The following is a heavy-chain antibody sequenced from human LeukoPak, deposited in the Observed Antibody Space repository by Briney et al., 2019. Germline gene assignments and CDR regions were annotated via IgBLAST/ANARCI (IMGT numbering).Heavy chain of an antibody. Sequence: GRSLRLSCAASGFTFSSYAMHWVRQAPGKGLEWVAVISYDGSNKYYADSVKGRFTISGDNSKNTLYLQMNSLRAEDTAVYYCKGGYGSGSYSNRYDYWGQGTLVTVSS. CDR2: ISYDGSNK. CDR3: KGGYGSGSYSNRYDY. CDR1: GFTFSSYA. D-gene: IGHD3-10*01. J-gene: IGHJ4*02. V-gene: IGHV3-30*04.